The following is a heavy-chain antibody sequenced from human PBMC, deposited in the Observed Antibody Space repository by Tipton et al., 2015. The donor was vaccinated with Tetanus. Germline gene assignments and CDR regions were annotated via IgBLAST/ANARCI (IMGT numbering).Heavy chain of an antibody. D-gene: IGHD3-10*01. CDR3: ARDRSRGVIRELLGQDDAFDI. CDR2: ISGYNGHT. V-gene: IGHV1-18*01. Sequence: QSGAEVKKSGASVKVSCKASGHTFTTYGISWVRQAPGQGLEWMGWISGYNGHTKYAQKFQGRVTMTTETSTSTAYMELRSLRPDDTAVYYCARDRSRGVIRELLGQDDAFDIWGQGTMVNVSS. CDR1: GHTFTTYG. J-gene: IGHJ3*02.